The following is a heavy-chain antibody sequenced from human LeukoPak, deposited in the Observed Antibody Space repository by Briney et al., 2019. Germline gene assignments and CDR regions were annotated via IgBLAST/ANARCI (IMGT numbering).Heavy chain of an antibody. CDR2: ISSSGSTI. CDR1: GFTFSDYY. CDR3: ARRNYDSSGYYLFGWYFDL. V-gene: IGHV3-11*01. D-gene: IGHD3-22*01. Sequence: GGSLRLSCAASGFTFSDYYMSWIRQAPGKGLEWVSYISSSGSTIYYADSVKGRFTISRDNAKNSLYLQMNSLRAEDTAVYYCARRNYDSSGYYLFGWYFDLWGRGTLVTVSS. J-gene: IGHJ2*01.